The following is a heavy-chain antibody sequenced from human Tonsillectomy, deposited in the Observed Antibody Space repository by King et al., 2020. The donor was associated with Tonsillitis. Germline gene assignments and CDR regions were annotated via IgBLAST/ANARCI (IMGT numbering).Heavy chain of an antibody. CDR2: ISSSGSTI. V-gene: IGHV3-48*03. CDR3: ARDHMYYYDSSGPFDY. Sequence: VQLVESGGGLVQPGGSLRLSCAASGFTFSSYEMNWVRQAPGKGLEWVSYISSSGSTIYYADSVKGRFTISRDNARNSLYLQMNSLRAEDTAVYYCARDHMYYYDSSGPFDYWGQGTLVTVSS. D-gene: IGHD3-22*01. CDR1: GFTFSSYE. J-gene: IGHJ4*02.